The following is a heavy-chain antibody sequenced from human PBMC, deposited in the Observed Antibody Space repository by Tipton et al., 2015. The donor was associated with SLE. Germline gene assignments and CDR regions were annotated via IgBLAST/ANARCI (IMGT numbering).Heavy chain of an antibody. CDR2: INWNGGRI. J-gene: IGHJ2*01. CDR3: ARDTYGDELYWYFDL. D-gene: IGHD4-17*01. V-gene: IGHV3-9*01. CDR1: GFNFDDYA. Sequence: SLRLSCAASGFNFDDYAMHWVRQPPGKGLEWVSGINWNGGRIYYADSVEGRFTISRDNAKTSLYLHMNSLRPEDTALYYCARDTYGDELYWYFDLWGRGTLVTVSS.